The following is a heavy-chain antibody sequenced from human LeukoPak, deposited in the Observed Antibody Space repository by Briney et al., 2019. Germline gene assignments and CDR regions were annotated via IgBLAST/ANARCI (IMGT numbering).Heavy chain of an antibody. CDR3: AKLRYFDWLRDAFDI. V-gene: IGHV3-23*01. CDR1: GFTFSSYA. J-gene: IGHJ3*02. CDR2: ITGSGGST. Sequence: GGSLRLSCAASGFTFSSYAMSWVRQAPGKGLEWVSTITGSGGSTYYADPVKGRFTISRDNSKNTLYLQMNSLRAEDTAAYYCAKLRYFDWLRDAFDIWGQGTMVTVSS. D-gene: IGHD3-9*01.